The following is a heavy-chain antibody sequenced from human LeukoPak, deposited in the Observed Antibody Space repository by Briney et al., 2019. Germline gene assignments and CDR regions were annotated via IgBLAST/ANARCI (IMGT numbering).Heavy chain of an antibody. CDR2: INAGNGDT. CDR3: ARDRVFSSAWYGAFDI. J-gene: IGHJ3*02. V-gene: IGHV1-3*01. Sequence: ASVKVSCKASGYTFTSYAMHWVHQAPGQRLEWMGWINAGNGDTKYSQKFQGRVTITRDTSASTAYMEVSSLRSEDTAVYYCARDRVFSSAWYGAFDIWGQGTMVTVSS. CDR1: GYTFTSYA. D-gene: IGHD6-19*01.